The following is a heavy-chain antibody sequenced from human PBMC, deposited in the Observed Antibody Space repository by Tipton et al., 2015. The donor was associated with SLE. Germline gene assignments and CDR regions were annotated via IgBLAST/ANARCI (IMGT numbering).Heavy chain of an antibody. Sequence: TLSLTCAVYGGAFSGSFCPWIRQPPGKGLEWIGKKNQSETTNYNPSLKSRVTISVDTSKNQFSLKLSSVTAADTAVYYCAIRGAHRVFTCGGPGPPATVSS. V-gene: IGHV4-34*01. CDR1: GGAFSGSF. J-gene: IGHJ4*02. CDR3: AIRGAHRVFTC. D-gene: IGHD1-14*01. CDR2: KNQSETT.